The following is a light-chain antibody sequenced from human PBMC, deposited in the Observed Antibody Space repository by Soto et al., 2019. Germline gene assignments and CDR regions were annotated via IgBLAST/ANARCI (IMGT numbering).Light chain of an antibody. V-gene: IGKV3D-15*01. CDR1: QSISDT. CDR3: QHFRA. Sequence: ELVMTQSPAPLSVSAGARLTLPCRASQSISDTLAWYQQKRGQPPRLLLYGASNRATGIPGRFSGSGSGTDFTLTLRRVEPDDYAVYYCQHFRAFGQGTRLEIK. J-gene: IGKJ5*01. CDR2: GAS.